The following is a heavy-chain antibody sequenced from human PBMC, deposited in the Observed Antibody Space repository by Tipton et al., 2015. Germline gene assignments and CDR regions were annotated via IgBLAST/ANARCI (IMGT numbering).Heavy chain of an antibody. V-gene: IGHV4-38-2*01. CDR2: LSYSGKT. J-gene: IGHJ5*02. D-gene: IGHD6-13*01. Sequence: LRLSCAASGFIFSDYYMSWIRQPPGKGLEWIGSLSYSGKTDYNPPLRSRVTISVDTSKNQFSLRLSSVTAADTAVYYCARSLFPETAGLENWFDPWGQGTLVTVSS. CDR3: ARSLFPETAGLENWFDP. CDR1: GFIFSDYY.